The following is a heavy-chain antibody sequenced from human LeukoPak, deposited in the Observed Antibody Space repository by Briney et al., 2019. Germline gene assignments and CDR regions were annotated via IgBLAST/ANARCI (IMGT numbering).Heavy chain of an antibody. CDR1: GFTFSSYW. V-gene: IGHV3-7*03. J-gene: IGHJ4*02. CDR3: ARDPGVIHYDY. CDR2: IKQDGSVK. D-gene: IGHD3-16*02. Sequence: GGSLRLSCAASGFTFSSYWMSWVRQAPGKGLEWVANIKQDGSVKYYVDSVKGRFTISRDNAKNSLYLQMNSLRAEDTAVYYCARDPGVIHYDYWGQGTLVTVSS.